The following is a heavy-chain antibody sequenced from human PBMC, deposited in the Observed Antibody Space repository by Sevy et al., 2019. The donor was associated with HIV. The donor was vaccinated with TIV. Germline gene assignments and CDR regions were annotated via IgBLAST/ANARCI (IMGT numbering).Heavy chain of an antibody. Sequence: GGSLRLSCATSGFHFNYHDMHWVRQAPGKGLEWVSSISSNSKYLYYADSVKGRFTVSRDNARSSLFLQLSDLGAGDTAVYYCARETGAAYYSDTSGFDYWGQGTLVTVSS. J-gene: IGHJ4*02. V-gene: IGHV3-21*06. CDR3: ARETGAAYYSDTSGFDY. CDR2: ISSNSKYL. D-gene: IGHD3-22*01. CDR1: GFHFNYHD.